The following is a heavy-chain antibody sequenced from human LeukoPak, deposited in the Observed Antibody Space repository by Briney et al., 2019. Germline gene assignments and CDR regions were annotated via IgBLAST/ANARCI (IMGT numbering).Heavy chain of an antibody. V-gene: IGHV1-24*01. CDR3: ATDEGRHHIVATILWS. J-gene: IGHJ5*02. D-gene: IGHD5-12*01. CDR2: FDPEDGET. Sequence: ASVKVSCKVSGYTLTELSMHWVRQAPGKGLEWMGGFDPEDGETIYAQKFQGRVTMTEDTSTDTAYMELSSLRSEDTAVYYCATDEGRHHIVATILWSWGQGTLVTVSS. CDR1: GYTLTELS.